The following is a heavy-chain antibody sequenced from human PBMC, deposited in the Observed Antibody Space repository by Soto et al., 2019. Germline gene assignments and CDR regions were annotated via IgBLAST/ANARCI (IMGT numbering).Heavy chain of an antibody. CDR1: GFTFTNYW. V-gene: IGHV3-74*01. CDR3: ARGIQYRYGMDV. J-gene: IGHJ6*02. Sequence: EVQLVESGGTLVQPGGSLRLSCAAAGFTFTNYWMHWVRQAPGKGLLWVSRINGDASNAFYADSVKGRFTIARDNAKNTVYLQLNGLGAEDTDVYYCARGIQYRYGMDVWGQGTTVTVSS. CDR2: INGDASNA. D-gene: IGHD4-4*01.